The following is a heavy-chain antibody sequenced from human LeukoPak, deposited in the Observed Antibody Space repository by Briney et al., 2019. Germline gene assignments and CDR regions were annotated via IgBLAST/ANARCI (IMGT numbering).Heavy chain of an antibody. CDR2: IYSGGST. Sequence: GGSLRVSCAPSGLTVSSNYMSWVRQAPGKGLEWVSVIYSGGSTYYADSVKGRFTIPRDNSKNTLYLQMNSLRAEDTAVYYCARYKYDSSGYPYYFDYWGQGTLVTVSS. J-gene: IGHJ4*02. V-gene: IGHV3-53*01. CDR1: GLTVSSNY. D-gene: IGHD3-22*01. CDR3: ARYKYDSSGYPYYFDY.